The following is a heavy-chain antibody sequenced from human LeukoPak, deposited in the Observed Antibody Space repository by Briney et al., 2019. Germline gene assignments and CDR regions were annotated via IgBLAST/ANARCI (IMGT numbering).Heavy chain of an antibody. V-gene: IGHV1-8*03. D-gene: IGHD3-22*01. CDR1: GYTFTSYD. CDR2: MNPNSGNT. Sequence: ASVKVSCRASGYTFTSYDINWVRQATGQGLEWMGWMNPNSGNTGYAQKFQGRVTITRNTSISTAYMELSSLRSEDTAVYYCARAKGSGYYYTTFDYWGQGTLVTVSS. CDR3: ARAKGSGYYYTTFDY. J-gene: IGHJ4*02.